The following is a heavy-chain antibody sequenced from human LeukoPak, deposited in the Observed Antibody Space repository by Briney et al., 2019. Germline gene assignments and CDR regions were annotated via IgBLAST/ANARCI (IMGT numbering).Heavy chain of an antibody. D-gene: IGHD1-26*01. V-gene: IGHV3-9*03. CDR3: AKDIGGSFPGSAFDI. J-gene: IGHJ3*02. Sequence: GGSLRLSXAASGFTFDDYAMHWVRQAPGKGMEWVSGISWNSGSICYADSVKGRFTISRDNAKNSLYLQMNSLRAEDMALYYCAKDIGGSFPGSAFDIWGQGTMVTVSS. CDR2: ISWNSGSI. CDR1: GFTFDDYA.